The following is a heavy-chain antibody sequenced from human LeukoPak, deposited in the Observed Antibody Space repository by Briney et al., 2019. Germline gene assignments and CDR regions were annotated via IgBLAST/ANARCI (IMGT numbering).Heavy chain of an antibody. D-gene: IGHD3-16*02. CDR2: ITITSDYK. CDR3: ARLRLGELSFLDY. Sequence: GGSLRLSCAVSGFTFTSYNMNWVRQAPGKGLEWVSSITITSDYKYYADTVKGRFTISRDNAKNSLYLQMSSRRAEDTAVYYCARLRLGELSFLDYWGEGTLVTVSS. V-gene: IGHV3-21*01. J-gene: IGHJ4*02. CDR1: GFTFTSYN.